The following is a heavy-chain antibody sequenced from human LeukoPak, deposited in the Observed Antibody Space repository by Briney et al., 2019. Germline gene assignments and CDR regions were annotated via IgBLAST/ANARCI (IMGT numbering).Heavy chain of an antibody. CDR2: IWYDGSNK. CDR1: GFTFSSYG. D-gene: IGHD1-26*01. Sequence: GGSLRLSCAASGFTFSSYGMHWVRQAPGKGLEWVAVIWYDGSNKYYADSVKGRFTISRDNSKNTLHLQMNSLRAEDTAVYYCARSVGATMRKNLYFDSWGQGTLVTVSS. V-gene: IGHV3-33*01. J-gene: IGHJ4*02. CDR3: ARSVGATMRKNLYFDS.